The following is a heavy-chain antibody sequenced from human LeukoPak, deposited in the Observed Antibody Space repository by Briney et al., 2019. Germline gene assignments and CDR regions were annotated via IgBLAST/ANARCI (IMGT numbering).Heavy chain of an antibody. D-gene: IGHD6-19*01. CDR1: GFTFSSYE. J-gene: IGHJ6*03. Sequence: PGGSLRLSCAASGFTFSSYEMNWVRQAPGKGLEWVSYISSSGSTIYYADSVKGRFTISRDNAKNSLYLQMNSLRAEDTAVYYCARDLAEGHYMDVWGKGTTVTVSS. CDR2: ISSSGSTI. V-gene: IGHV3-48*03. CDR3: ARDLAEGHYMDV.